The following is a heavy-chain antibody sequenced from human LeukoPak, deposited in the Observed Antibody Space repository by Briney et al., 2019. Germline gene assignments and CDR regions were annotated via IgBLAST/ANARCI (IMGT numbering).Heavy chain of an antibody. CDR1: GGSISSSNW. CDR2: IYHSGST. Sequence: SETLPLTCAVSGGSISSSNWWSWVRQPPGKGLEWIGEIYHSGSTNYNPSLKSRVTISVDKSKNQFSLKLSSVTAADTAVYYCAKSSYYDSSGYYREYYFDYWGQGTLVTVSS. J-gene: IGHJ4*02. D-gene: IGHD3-22*01. CDR3: AKSSYYDSSGYYREYYFDY. V-gene: IGHV4-4*02.